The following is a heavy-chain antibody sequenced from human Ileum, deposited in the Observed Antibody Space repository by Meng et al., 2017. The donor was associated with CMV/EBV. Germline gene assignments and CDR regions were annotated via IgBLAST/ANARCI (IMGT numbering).Heavy chain of an antibody. Sequence: GGSLRLSCAASGFTFNFLGMHWVRQAPGKGLEWVAFITYDGSDQFYADSVEGRFTLSRDNSKNTLYLRMNSLRAEDKAVYFCAKGFLYHVDYWGQGTMVTVSS. CDR1: GFTFNFLG. V-gene: IGHV3-30*02. D-gene: IGHD2-2*01. CDR3: AKGFLYHVDY. CDR2: ITYDGSDQ. J-gene: IGHJ4*02.